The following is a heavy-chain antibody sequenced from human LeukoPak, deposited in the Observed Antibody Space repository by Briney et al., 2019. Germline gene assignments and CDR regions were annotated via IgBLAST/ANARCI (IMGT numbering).Heavy chain of an antibody. D-gene: IGHD1-26*01. Sequence: GGSLGLSCAASGFTFSSYAMHWVRQAPGKGLEWAALISYDGSNKYYADSVKGRFTISRDNSKNTLYLQMNSLRAEDTAVYYCARVAEWELRGPYRDAFDIWGQGTMVTVSS. CDR1: GFTFSSYA. CDR2: ISYDGSNK. J-gene: IGHJ3*02. CDR3: ARVAEWELRGPYRDAFDI. V-gene: IGHV3-30*04.